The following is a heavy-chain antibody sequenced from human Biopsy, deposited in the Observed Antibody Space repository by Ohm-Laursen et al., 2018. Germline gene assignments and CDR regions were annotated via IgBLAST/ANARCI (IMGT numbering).Heavy chain of an antibody. J-gene: IGHJ4*02. Sequence: SLRLSCAASGFHFSDYYMSWIRQAPGKWLEWISYIASSGGTTYYVDSVKGRFTISRDNAEKSLYLQMNSLRAEDTAVYYCARDTPETYDYDNDDNSPFPRRYIDYWGQGTLVTVSS. CDR3: ARDTPETYDYDNDDNSPFPRRYIDY. D-gene: IGHD3-22*01. V-gene: IGHV3-11*01. CDR1: GFHFSDYY. CDR2: IASSGGTT.